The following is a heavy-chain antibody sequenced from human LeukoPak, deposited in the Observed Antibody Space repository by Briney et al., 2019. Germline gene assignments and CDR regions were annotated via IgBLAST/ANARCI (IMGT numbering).Heavy chain of an antibody. J-gene: IGHJ4*02. CDR2: ISNSGGTI. CDR3: ARDRCDGDCRDWDY. CDR1: GFTFSRNS. Sequence: GGSLRLSCAASGFTFSRNSMIWVRQAPGKGLEWLSSISNSGGTIYYADSVKGRFTISRGNAKNSLYLQMISLRAEDTAVYYCARDRCDGDCRDWDYWGQGTLVTVSS. V-gene: IGHV3-48*04. D-gene: IGHD2-21*02.